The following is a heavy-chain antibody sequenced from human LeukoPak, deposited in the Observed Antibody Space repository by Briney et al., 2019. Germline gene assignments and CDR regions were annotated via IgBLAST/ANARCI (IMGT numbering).Heavy chain of an antibody. CDR2: ISAYNGNT. CDR1: GYTFTSYG. J-gene: IGHJ4*02. V-gene: IGHV1-18*01. D-gene: IGHD3-22*01. Sequence: GSVKVSCKASGYTFTSYGISWVRQAPGQGLEWMGWISAYNGNTNYAQKLQGRVTMTTDTSTSTAYMELRSLRSDDTAVYYCARDLYYYDSSGYYPDDYWGQGTLVTVSS. CDR3: ARDLYYYDSSGYYPDDY.